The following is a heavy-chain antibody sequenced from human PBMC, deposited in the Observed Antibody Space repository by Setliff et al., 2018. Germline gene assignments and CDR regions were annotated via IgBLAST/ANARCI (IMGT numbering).Heavy chain of an antibody. J-gene: IGHJ6*02. Sequence: SETLSLTCTVSGGSISSSSYFWGWIRQPPGKGLEWIGSIYYSGSTYYNPSLKSRGTISVDTSKNQFSLKLSSVTAVDTAVYYCARLGSGYFDWLFNYYVFDVWGQGTPVTVSS. CDR2: IYYSGST. CDR3: ARLGSGYFDWLFNYYVFDV. CDR1: GGSISSSSYF. V-gene: IGHV4-39*01. D-gene: IGHD3-9*01.